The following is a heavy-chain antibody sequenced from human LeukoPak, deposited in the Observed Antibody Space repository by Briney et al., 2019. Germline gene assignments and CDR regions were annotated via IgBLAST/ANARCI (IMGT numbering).Heavy chain of an antibody. Sequence: ASVKVSCKASGYTFTSYGISWVRPAPGQGLEWMGWISAYNGNTNYAQKLQGRVTMTTDTSTSTAYMELRSLRSGDTAVYYCARVGQWLLSSHFDYWGQGTLVTVSS. CDR2: ISAYNGNT. CDR3: ARVGQWLLSSHFDY. D-gene: IGHD6-19*01. V-gene: IGHV1-18*01. J-gene: IGHJ4*02. CDR1: GYTFTSYG.